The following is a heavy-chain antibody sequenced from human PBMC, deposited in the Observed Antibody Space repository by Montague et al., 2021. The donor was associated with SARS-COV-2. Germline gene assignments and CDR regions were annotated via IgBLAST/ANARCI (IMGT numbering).Heavy chain of an antibody. J-gene: IGHJ4*02. CDR1: GGSISSTSFF. CDR2: MYSSGTT. Sequence: SETLSLTCSVSGGSISSTSFFWAWIRQPPGKGLEWVGSMYSSGTTYYNPSLKSRVTISGDTYRNQLSVRLSSVTAADTAVYCCARSTSGWFIYWGQGTLVTVSS. V-gene: IGHV4-39*01. CDR3: ARSTSGWFIY. D-gene: IGHD6-19*01.